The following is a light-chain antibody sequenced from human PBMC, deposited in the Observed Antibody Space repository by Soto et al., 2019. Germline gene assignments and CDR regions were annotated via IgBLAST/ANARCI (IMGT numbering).Light chain of an antibody. CDR1: QSITDW. V-gene: IGKV1-5*03. CDR3: QYWDDYSWT. J-gene: IGKJ1*01. CDR2: KAS. Sequence: DIQMTQSPSTLSASVGDRVTITCRASQSITDWLSWYQQKPGKAPKFLIYKASNLEGGVPSRFSGGGSGTEFTLTISCVQPDDFATYYCQYWDDYSWTFGQGTKVEIK.